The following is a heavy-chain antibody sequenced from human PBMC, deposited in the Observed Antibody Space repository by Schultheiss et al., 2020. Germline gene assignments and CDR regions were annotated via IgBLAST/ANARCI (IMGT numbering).Heavy chain of an antibody. V-gene: IGHV4-38-2*02. CDR1: GYSISSGYY. CDR3: AREVGHIVVVTAPRYYYGMDV. Sequence: SETLSLTCAVSGYSISSGYYWTWVRQAPGKELEWIASISYTGSTNHNPSLKSRVTISVDTSKNQFSLKLSSVTAADTAVYYCAREVGHIVVVTAPRYYYGMDVWGQGTTVTVS. CDR2: ISYTGST. D-gene: IGHD2-21*02. J-gene: IGHJ6*02.